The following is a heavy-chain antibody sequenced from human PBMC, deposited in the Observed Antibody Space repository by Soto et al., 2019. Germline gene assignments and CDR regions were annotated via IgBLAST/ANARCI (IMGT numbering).Heavy chain of an antibody. D-gene: IGHD2-2*01. V-gene: IGHV3-21*01. CDR3: AGYCSSTSCYRYYYYGMDV. Sequence: PGGSLRLSCAASGFTFSSYSMNWVRQAPGKGLEWVSSISSSSYIYYADSVKGRFTISRDNAKNSLYLQMNSLRAEDTAVYYCAGYCSSTSCYRYYYYGMDVWGQGTTVTVSS. CDR2: ISSSSYI. CDR1: GFTFSSYS. J-gene: IGHJ6*02.